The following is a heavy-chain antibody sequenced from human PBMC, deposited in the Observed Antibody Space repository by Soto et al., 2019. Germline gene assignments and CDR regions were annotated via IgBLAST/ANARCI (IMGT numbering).Heavy chain of an antibody. V-gene: IGHV3-53*01. Sequence: GGSLRLSCAASGFTVSSNYMSWVRQAPGKGLEWVSVIYSGGSTYYADSVKGRFTIPRDNSKNTLYLQMNSLRAEDTAVYYCAREGTSIAARQGAFDIWGQGTMVTVSS. CDR1: GFTVSSNY. CDR2: IYSGGST. CDR3: AREGTSIAARQGAFDI. J-gene: IGHJ3*02. D-gene: IGHD6-6*01.